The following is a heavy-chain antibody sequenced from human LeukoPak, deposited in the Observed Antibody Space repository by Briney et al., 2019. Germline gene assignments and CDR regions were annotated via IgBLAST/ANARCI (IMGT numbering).Heavy chain of an antibody. D-gene: IGHD3-22*01. V-gene: IGHV3-74*03. CDR3: VRDMGYYDKV. CDR2: INSDGKRT. Sequence: GGSLRLSCAASGFTFSTSWMHWVRQAPGKGLVWVSRINSDGKRTKYADFAKGRFTISRDNAKNTLYLQMNSLRAEDTAVYYCVRDMGYYDKVWGQGTLVTVSS. CDR1: GFTFSTSW. J-gene: IGHJ4*02.